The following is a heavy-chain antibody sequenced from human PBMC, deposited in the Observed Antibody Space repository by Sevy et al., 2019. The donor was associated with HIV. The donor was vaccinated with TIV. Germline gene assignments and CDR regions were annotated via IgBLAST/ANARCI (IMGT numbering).Heavy chain of an antibody. CDR3: ARDRADSGSYYSASKGYYYYMDV. Sequence: GGSLRLSCAASGFTFSSYSMNWVRQAPGKGLEWVSSISSSSSYIYYADSVKGRFTISRDNAKNSLYLQMNSLRAEDTAVYYCARDRADSGSYYSASKGYYYYMDVWGKGTTVTVSS. J-gene: IGHJ6*03. CDR2: ISSSSSYI. V-gene: IGHV3-21*01. CDR1: GFTFSSYS. D-gene: IGHD3-10*01.